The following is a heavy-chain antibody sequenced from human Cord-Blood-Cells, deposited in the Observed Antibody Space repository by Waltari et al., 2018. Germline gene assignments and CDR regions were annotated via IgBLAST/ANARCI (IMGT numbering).Heavy chain of an antibody. CDR1: GGSFSGYY. CDR2: NNHSGST. Sequence: QVQLQQWGAGLLKPSETLSLTCAVYGGSFSGYYWSWIRQPPGKGLEWIGENNHSGSTNYNPSRKRRGTRAVDTSKDQFSLKLSSVTAADTAVYYCARTYMVRGVIIKKDAFDIWGQGTMVTVSS. D-gene: IGHD3-10*01. CDR3: ARTYMVRGVIIKKDAFDI. V-gene: IGHV4-34*01. J-gene: IGHJ3*02.